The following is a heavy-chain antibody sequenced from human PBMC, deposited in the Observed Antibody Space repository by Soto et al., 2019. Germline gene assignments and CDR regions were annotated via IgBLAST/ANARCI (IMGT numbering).Heavy chain of an antibody. CDR2: INPDSGGT. V-gene: IGHV1-2*04. CDR3: ARGSTMNFDY. J-gene: IGHJ4*02. Sequence: VQLVQSGAEVKKPGASVKVSCKASGYTFTGYYIHWVRQAPGQGLAWMGWINPDSGGTNFAQKFQGWVTMTRDTSISTAYMEPSRLRSDDTAVYYCARGSTMNFDYWGQGTLVTVSS. D-gene: IGHD3-22*01. CDR1: GYTFTGYY.